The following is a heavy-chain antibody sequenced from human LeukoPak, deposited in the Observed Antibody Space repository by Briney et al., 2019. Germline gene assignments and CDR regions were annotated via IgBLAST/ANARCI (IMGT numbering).Heavy chain of an antibody. V-gene: IGHV4-39*07. J-gene: IGHJ4*02. Sequence: SETLSLTCTVSGGSIISTSYYWGWIRQPPGKGLEWIGSTYDSGDTHYNPSLKSRVTISVDTSRNQFSLKLSSVTAADTAMYYCARATNYDFWSGYPFDYWGQGTLVTVSS. CDR3: ARATNYDFWSGYPFDY. CDR1: GGSIISTSYY. CDR2: TYDSGDT. D-gene: IGHD3-3*01.